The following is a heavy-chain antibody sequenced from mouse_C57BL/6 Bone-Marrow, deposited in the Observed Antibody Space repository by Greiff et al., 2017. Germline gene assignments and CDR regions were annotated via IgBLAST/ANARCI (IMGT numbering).Heavy chain of an antibody. CDR2: IYPGDGDT. J-gene: IGHJ1*03. CDR3: ARYPINYSDV. V-gene: IGHV1-82*01. D-gene: IGHD1-1*01. Sequence: QVQLKQSGPELVKPGASVKISCKASGYAFSSSWMNWVKQRPGKGLEWIGRIYPGDGDTNYNGKFKGKATLTADKSSSTAYMQLSSLTSEDSAVYFCARYPINYSDVWGTGTTVTVSS. CDR1: GYAFSSSW.